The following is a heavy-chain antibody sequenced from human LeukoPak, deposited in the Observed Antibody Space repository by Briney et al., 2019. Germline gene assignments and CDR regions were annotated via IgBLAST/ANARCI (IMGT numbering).Heavy chain of an antibody. CDR2: FSGSGGTT. D-gene: IGHD2-8*01. CDR3: ANGNRCTSPNCLGYYYFYMDV. V-gene: IGHV3-23*01. CDR1: GFTFSSYE. Sequence: GGSLRLSCAASGFTFSSYEMNWVRQAPGRGPEWVSGFSGSGGTTYYADSVKGRFTISRDNSKNTLYLQMNSLRAEDTAVYYCANGNRCTSPNCLGYYYFYMDVWGKGTTVTVSS. J-gene: IGHJ6*03.